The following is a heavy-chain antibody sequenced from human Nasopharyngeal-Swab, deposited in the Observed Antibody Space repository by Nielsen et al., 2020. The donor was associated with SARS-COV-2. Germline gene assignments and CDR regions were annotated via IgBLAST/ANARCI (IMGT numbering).Heavy chain of an antibody. CDR2: ISSSSSTI. J-gene: IGHJ4*02. V-gene: IGHV3-48*01. CDR3: ARGTAVAGILYYFDY. D-gene: IGHD6-19*01. Sequence: GESLKISCAASGFTFSSYSMNWVRQAPGKGLEWVSYISSSSSTIYYADSVKGRFTISRDNAKNSLYLQMNSLRAGDTAVYYCARGTAVAGILYYFDYWGQGTLVTVSS. CDR1: GFTFSSYS.